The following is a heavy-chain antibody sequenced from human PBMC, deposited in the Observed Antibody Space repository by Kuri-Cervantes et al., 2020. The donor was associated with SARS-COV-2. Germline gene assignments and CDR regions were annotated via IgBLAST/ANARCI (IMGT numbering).Heavy chain of an antibody. V-gene: IGHV3-21*01. J-gene: IGHJ4*02. CDR3: ARGISYSGYDLDY. Sequence: GESLKISCAASGFTFSSYSMNWVRQAPGKGLEWDSSISSSSSYIYYADSVKGRFTISRDNAKNSLYLQMNSLRAEDTAVYYCARGISYSGYDLDYWGQGTLVTVSS. CDR2: ISSSSSYI. CDR1: GFTFSSYS. D-gene: IGHD5-12*01.